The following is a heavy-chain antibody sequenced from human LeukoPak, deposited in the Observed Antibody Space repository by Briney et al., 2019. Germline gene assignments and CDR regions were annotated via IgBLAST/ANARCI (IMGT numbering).Heavy chain of an antibody. D-gene: IGHD4-17*01. V-gene: IGHV4-59*01. CDR1: GGSISSYY. Sequence: SETLSLTCTVSGGSISSYYWSWIRQPPGKGLEWIGYIYYSGSTNYNPSLKSRVTTSVDTSKNQFSLKLTSVTAADTAVYYCARELRAFDMWGQGTMVTVSS. J-gene: IGHJ3*02. CDR3: ARELRAFDM. CDR2: IYYSGST.